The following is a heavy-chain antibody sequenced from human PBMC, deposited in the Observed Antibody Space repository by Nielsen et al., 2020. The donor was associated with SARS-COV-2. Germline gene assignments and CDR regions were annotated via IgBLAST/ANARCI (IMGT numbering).Heavy chain of an antibody. CDR3: ARDSGLAVYCSGGSCQPTGPLDY. Sequence: GESLKISCAASGFTFSSYAMHWVRQAPGKGLEWVAVISYDGSNKYYADSVKGRFTISRDNSKNTLYLQMNSLRAEDTAVYYCARDSGLAVYCSGGSCQPTGPLDYWGQGTLVTVSS. CDR2: ISYDGSNK. J-gene: IGHJ4*02. D-gene: IGHD2-15*01. V-gene: IGHV3-30-3*01. CDR1: GFTFSSYA.